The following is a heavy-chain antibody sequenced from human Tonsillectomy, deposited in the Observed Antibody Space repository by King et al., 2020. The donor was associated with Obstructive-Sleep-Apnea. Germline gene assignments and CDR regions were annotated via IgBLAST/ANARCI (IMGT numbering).Heavy chain of an antibody. Sequence: HVQLQQWGAGLLKPSETLSLTCAVYGGSISGYYWSWVRQPPGKGLEWIGEIHQSGSTNYNPSLKGRVTISVDTSKSQFSLNLSSVTAADTAVYYCARGRGAQFDPWGQGTLVTVSS. J-gene: IGHJ5*02. D-gene: IGHD3-10*01. CDR1: GGSISGYY. CDR3: ARGRGAQFDP. V-gene: IGHV4-34*01. CDR2: IHQSGST.